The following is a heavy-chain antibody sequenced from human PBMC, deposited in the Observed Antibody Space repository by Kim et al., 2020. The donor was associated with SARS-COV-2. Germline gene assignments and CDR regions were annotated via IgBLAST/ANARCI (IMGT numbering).Heavy chain of an antibody. D-gene: IGHD3-22*01. J-gene: IGHJ4*02. CDR3: ATIHNSGYRYYDSSGYYYFDY. CDR1: GYTLTELS. CDR2: FDPEDGET. V-gene: IGHV1-24*01. Sequence: ASVKVSCKVSGYTLTELSMHWVRQAPGKGLEWMGGFDPEDGETIYAQKFQGRVTMTEDTSTDTAYMELSSLRSEDTAVYYCATIHNSGYRYYDSSGYYYFDYWGQGTLVTVSS.